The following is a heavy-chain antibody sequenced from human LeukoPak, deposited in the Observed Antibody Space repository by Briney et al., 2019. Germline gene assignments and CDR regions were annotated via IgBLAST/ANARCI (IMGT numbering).Heavy chain of an antibody. CDR3: AKGGDLITYFDY. CDR1: GFTFSTYA. CDR2: ISGSGGTP. J-gene: IGHJ4*02. D-gene: IGHD3-16*01. Sequence: TGGSLRLSCAASGFTFSTYAMNWVRQAPGKGLEWVSTISGSGGTPHYADSVKGRFTISRDNSKNTLHLQMNSLRAEDTAVYYYAKGGDLITYFDYWGQGTLVTVSS. V-gene: IGHV3-23*01.